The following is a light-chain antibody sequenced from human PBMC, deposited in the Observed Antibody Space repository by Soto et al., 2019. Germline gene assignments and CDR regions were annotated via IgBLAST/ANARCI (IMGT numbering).Light chain of an antibody. V-gene: IGKV3-11*01. Sequence: EIVLTHSPATLSLSPGERATLSFRASRSVNTYLAWYQQKPGQAPRLLIYDASNRATGIPATFSGSGSGTDFTLTISSLEPEDSAIYHCQQRANWPITFGHGTRLEIK. J-gene: IGKJ5*01. CDR3: QQRANWPIT. CDR1: RSVNTY. CDR2: DAS.